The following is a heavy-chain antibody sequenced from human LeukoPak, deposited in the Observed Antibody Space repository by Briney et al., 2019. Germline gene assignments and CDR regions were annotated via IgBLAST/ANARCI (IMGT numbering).Heavy chain of an antibody. J-gene: IGHJ1*01. Sequence: ASVTVSCKASGYTFISYYMHWVRQAPGQGLEWMGIINPSGGSTSYAQKFQGRVTMTRDTSTSTVYMEVSSLRSEDTAVYYCARMDTSGYSEYFQYWGQGTLVIVSS. CDR3: ARMDTSGYSEYFQY. D-gene: IGHD3-22*01. V-gene: IGHV1-46*01. CDR2: INPSGGST. CDR1: GYTFISYY.